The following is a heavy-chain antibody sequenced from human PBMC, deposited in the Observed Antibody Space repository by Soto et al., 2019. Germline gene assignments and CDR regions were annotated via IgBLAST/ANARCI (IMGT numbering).Heavy chain of an antibody. CDR3: AKDKGGYSGYDFFDRYYYYGMDV. CDR1: GCTFSSYA. J-gene: IGHJ6*02. V-gene: IGHV3-23*01. D-gene: IGHD5-12*01. Sequence: PGGSLRLCCAASGCTFSSYAMSWVRQAPGKGLEWVSAISGSGGSTYYADSVKGRFTISRDNSKNTLYLQMNSLRAEDTAVYYCAKDKGGYSGYDFFDRYYYYGMDVWGQGTTVTVSS. CDR2: ISGSGGST.